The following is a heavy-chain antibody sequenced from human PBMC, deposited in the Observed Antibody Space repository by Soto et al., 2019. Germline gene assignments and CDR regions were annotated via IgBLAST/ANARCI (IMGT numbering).Heavy chain of an antibody. Sequence: SETLSLTCTVSGGSITTAGYSWSWIRQPPGQELEWIGYTYYTGNTEYNPSLKSRVTISVDTSRSQFSLKLSSVTAADTAVYYCARGSDYDSSGYPRFDYWGQGTMVTVSS. CDR1: GGSITTAGYS. V-gene: IGHV4-61*08. J-gene: IGHJ4*02. CDR2: TYYTGNT. CDR3: ARGSDYDSSGYPRFDY. D-gene: IGHD3-22*01.